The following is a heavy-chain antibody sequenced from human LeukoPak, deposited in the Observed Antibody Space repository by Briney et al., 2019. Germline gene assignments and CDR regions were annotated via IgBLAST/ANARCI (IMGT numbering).Heavy chain of an antibody. CDR3: ARDFGSGSYYAFFDY. D-gene: IGHD3-10*01. V-gene: IGHV3-30*04. J-gene: IGHJ4*02. Sequence: GRSLKLSCAASGFIFSNYALHWVRQTPGKGLEWVEVIPYDGSNKYYADSVKGRFTISRDNSKNTLSLQMNSLRADDTAVYYCARDFGSGSYYAFFDYWGQGTLVTVSS. CDR1: GFIFSNYA. CDR2: IPYDGSNK.